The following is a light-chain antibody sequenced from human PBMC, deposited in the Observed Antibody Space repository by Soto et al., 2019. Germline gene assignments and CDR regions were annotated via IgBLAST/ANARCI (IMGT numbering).Light chain of an antibody. CDR1: SSDVGGYQY. J-gene: IGLJ1*01. Sequence: QSVLTQPPSASGSPGQSVTISCTGTSSDVGGYQYVSWYQQYPGKAPKLMIYAVNKPPSGVPDRFSGSRSGNTASLTVSGLQAEDEADYYCSSYAGSNNYVFGTGTKVTVL. V-gene: IGLV2-8*01. CDR2: AVN. CDR3: SSYAGSNNYV.